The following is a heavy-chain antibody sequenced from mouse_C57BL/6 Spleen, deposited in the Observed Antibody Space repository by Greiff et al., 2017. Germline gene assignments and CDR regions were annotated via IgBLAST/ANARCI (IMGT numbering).Heavy chain of an antibody. D-gene: IGHD1-1*01. CDR1: GYSITSGYY. CDR2: ISYDGSN. V-gene: IGHV3-6*01. CDR3: AQGSSPYAMDY. J-gene: IGHJ4*01. Sequence: EVQLQQSGPGLVKPSQSLSLTCSVTGYSITSGYYWNWIRQFPGNKLEWMGYISYDGSNNYNPSLKNRISITRDTSKNQFFLKLNSVTTEDTATYYCAQGSSPYAMDYWGQGTSVTVSS.